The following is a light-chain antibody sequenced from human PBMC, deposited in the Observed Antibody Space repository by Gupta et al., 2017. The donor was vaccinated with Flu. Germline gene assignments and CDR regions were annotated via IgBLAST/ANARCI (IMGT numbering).Light chain of an antibody. Sequence: EVVMTQSPLILSVSPGEGVTLSSRASQSIGVDLAWYQQKHGQPPRPLIYDASFRASGVPIRFSAGGSETEFTLTINSLQPEDFAVYFCQQFNNWPFTFGQGTRLDIK. CDR3: QQFNNWPFT. CDR1: QSIGVD. J-gene: IGKJ5*01. CDR2: DAS. V-gene: IGKV3-15*01.